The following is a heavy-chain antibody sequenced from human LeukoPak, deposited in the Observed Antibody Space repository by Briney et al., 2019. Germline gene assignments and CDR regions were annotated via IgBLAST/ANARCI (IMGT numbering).Heavy chain of an antibody. Sequence: ASVKVSCKASGGTFSSYAISWVRQAPGQGLEWMGGIIPIFGTANYAQKFQGRVTITADESTSTAYVELSSLRSEDTAVYYCASPRGPDYYDSSGYYSLGYWGQGTLVTVSS. D-gene: IGHD3-22*01. CDR3: ASPRGPDYYDSSGYYSLGY. CDR2: IIPIFGTA. V-gene: IGHV1-69*13. J-gene: IGHJ4*02. CDR1: GGTFSSYA.